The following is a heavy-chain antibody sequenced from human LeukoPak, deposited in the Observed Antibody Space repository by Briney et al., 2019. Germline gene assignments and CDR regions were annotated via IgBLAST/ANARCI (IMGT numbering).Heavy chain of an antibody. D-gene: IGHD2-2*01. Sequence: GGSLRLSCAASGFTFSSYGMHWVRQAPGKGLEWVAFIRYDGSNKYYADSVKGRFTISRDNSKNTLYLQMNSLRAEDTAVYYCAKDRYRVVPAAIFGGDYWGQGTLVTVSS. CDR1: GFTFSSYG. CDR3: AKDRYRVVPAAIFGGDY. V-gene: IGHV3-30*02. J-gene: IGHJ4*02. CDR2: IRYDGSNK.